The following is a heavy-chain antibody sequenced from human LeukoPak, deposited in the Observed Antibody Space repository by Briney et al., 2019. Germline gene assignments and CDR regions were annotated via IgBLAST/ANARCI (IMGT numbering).Heavy chain of an antibody. CDR3: AHSSYYDSSGSAEYFQH. Sequence: SGPTLVKPTQTLTLTCTFSGLSLSTSGVGVGWIRQPPGKALEWLALSYWDDDKRYSPSLKSRLTITKDTSKNQVVLTMTNMDPVDTATYYCAHSSYYDSSGSAEYFQHWGQGTLVTVSS. V-gene: IGHV2-5*02. J-gene: IGHJ1*01. D-gene: IGHD3-22*01. CDR1: GLSLSTSGVG. CDR2: SYWDDDK.